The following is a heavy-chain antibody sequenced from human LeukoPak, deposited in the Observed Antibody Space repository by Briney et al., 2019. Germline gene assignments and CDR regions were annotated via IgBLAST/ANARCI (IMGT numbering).Heavy chain of an antibody. J-gene: IGHJ4*02. CDR1: GGSFSGYY. D-gene: IGHD3-3*01. Sequence: SETLSLTCAVYGGSFSGYYWSWIRQPPGKGLEWIGEINHSGSTNYNPSLKSRVTISVDTSKNQFSLKLSSVTAADTAVYYCARGTIFGVASALGYWGQGTLVTVSS. CDR3: ARGTIFGVASALGY. V-gene: IGHV4-34*01. CDR2: INHSGST.